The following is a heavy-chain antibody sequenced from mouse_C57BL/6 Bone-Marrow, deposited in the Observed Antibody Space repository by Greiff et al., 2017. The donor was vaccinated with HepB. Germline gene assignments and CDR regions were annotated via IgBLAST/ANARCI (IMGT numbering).Heavy chain of an antibody. CDR3: ARENWGAWFAY. CDR2: ISYDGSN. CDR1: GYSITSGYY. J-gene: IGHJ3*01. V-gene: IGHV3-6*01. Sequence: EVQLVESGPGLVKPSQSLSLTCSVTGYSITSGYYWNWIRQFPGNKLEWMGYISYDGSNNYNPSLKNRISITRDTSKNQFFLKLNSVTTEDTATYYCARENWGAWFAYWGQGTLVTVSA. D-gene: IGHD4-1*01.